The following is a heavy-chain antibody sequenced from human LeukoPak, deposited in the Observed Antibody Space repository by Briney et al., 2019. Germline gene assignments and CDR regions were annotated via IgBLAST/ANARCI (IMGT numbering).Heavy chain of an antibody. CDR2: ISHTSEYT. CDR3: AKGGKWDVTPFDY. CDR1: GFTFSSYT. Sequence: GGSLRLSCAASGFTFSSYTMSWVRQAPGKGLEWVSAISHTSEYTYHADSVKGRFTISRDNSKDTLYLQMNSLRAEDTAVYYCAKGGKWDVTPFDYWGQGTLVTVSS. J-gene: IGHJ4*02. V-gene: IGHV3-23*01. D-gene: IGHD1-26*01.